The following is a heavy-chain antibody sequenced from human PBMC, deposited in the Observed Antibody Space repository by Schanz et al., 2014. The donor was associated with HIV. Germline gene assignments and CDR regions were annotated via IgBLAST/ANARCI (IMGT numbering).Heavy chain of an antibody. V-gene: IGHV3-23*01. Sequence: EVQLMESGGGLVQPGGSLRLSCAASGFTFSNYAMTWVRQAPGKGLEWVSAISGGSTYYADSVKGRFTISRDNSKNTLYLHMNNLRAEDTAVYYCARDAASHSYGSTMDVWGQGITVTVSS. J-gene: IGHJ6*02. CDR1: GFTFSNYA. CDR2: ISGGST. CDR3: ARDAASHSYGSTMDV. D-gene: IGHD5-18*01.